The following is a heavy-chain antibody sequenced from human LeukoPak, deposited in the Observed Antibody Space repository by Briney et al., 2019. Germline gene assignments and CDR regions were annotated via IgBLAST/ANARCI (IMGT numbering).Heavy chain of an antibody. Sequence: GESLKISCKGSGYSFTSYWIGWVRQMPGKGLEWMGIIYPGDSDTRYSPSFQGQVTISADKSISTAYLQWGSLKASDTAMYYCARLDTAMAPGSAFDIWGQGTMVTVSS. CDR1: GYSFTSYW. J-gene: IGHJ3*02. CDR3: ARLDTAMAPGSAFDI. CDR2: IYPGDSDT. D-gene: IGHD5-18*01. V-gene: IGHV5-51*01.